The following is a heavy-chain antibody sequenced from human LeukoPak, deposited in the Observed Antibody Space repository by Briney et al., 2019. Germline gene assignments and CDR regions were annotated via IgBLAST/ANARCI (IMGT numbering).Heavy chain of an antibody. V-gene: IGHV3-30*04. CDR1: GFTLRSYA. Sequence: GGSLSLSCAPSGFTLRSYAMHWVGQAPAKGLAWVAVISYDGSNKFYADSVKGRFTISRDNSKNTLYLQMNSLRAEDTAGDYCARGGGELLSVHFDYWGQGTLVTVSS. CDR3: ARGGGELLSVHFDY. CDR2: ISYDGSNK. D-gene: IGHD1-26*01. J-gene: IGHJ4*02.